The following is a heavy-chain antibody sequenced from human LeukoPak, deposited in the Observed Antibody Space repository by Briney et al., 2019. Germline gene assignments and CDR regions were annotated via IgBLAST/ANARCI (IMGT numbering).Heavy chain of an antibody. Sequence: SETLSLTCTVSGGSISSGDYYWSWIRQPPGKGLEWIGYIYYSGSTYYNPSLKSRVTISVDTSKNQFSLKLSSVTAADTAVYYCARVVFSGSYFGAFDIWGQRTMVTVSS. CDR2: IYYSGST. CDR3: ARVVFSGSYFGAFDI. D-gene: IGHD3-10*01. CDR1: GGSISSGDYY. J-gene: IGHJ3*02. V-gene: IGHV4-30-4*01.